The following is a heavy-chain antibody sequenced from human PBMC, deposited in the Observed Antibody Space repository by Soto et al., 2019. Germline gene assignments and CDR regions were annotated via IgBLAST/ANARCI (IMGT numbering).Heavy chain of an antibody. J-gene: IGHJ4*02. D-gene: IGHD3-9*01. Sequence: SGGSLRLSCAASGLTFSDSAMHWVRQASGKGLEWVGRIRSKTNNYATTYAASVKGRFTISRDDSKNTAYLQMNSLKTEDTAVYYCASGAHYIWNGWGQGT. CDR1: GLTFSDSA. V-gene: IGHV3-73*01. CDR2: IRSKTNNYAT. CDR3: ASGAHYIWNG.